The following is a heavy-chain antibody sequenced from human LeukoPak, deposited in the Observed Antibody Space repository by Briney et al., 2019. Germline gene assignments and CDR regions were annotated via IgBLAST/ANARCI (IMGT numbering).Heavy chain of an antibody. Sequence: PSETLSLTCTVSGGSISSYYWSWIRQPPGKGLEWIGYIYYTGSTNYNPSLKSRVTISVDTSKNQFSLKLSSVTAADTAVYYCAREYCSSTSCYTVTTSGTFDIWGQGTMVTVSS. J-gene: IGHJ3*02. CDR1: GGSISSYY. CDR2: IYYTGST. CDR3: AREYCSSTSCYTVTTSGTFDI. D-gene: IGHD2-2*02. V-gene: IGHV4-59*12.